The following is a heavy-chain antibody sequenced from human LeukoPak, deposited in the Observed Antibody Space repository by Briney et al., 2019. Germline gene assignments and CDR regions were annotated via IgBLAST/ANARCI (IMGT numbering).Heavy chain of an antibody. Sequence: GASVKVSCKASGGTFSSYAISWVRQAPGQGLEWMGGIIPIFGTANYAQKFQGRVTITADESTSTAYMELSSLRSEDTAVYYCASSGSSGYYAQRDWGQGTLVTVSS. J-gene: IGHJ4*02. CDR3: ASSGSSGYYAQRD. CDR2: IIPIFGTA. V-gene: IGHV1-69*01. CDR1: GGTFSSYA. D-gene: IGHD3-22*01.